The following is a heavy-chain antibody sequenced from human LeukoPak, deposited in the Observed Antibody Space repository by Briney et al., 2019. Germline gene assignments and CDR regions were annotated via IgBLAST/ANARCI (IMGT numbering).Heavy chain of an antibody. CDR3: ARSVVVIAETYYYYYYMDV. V-gene: IGHV4-61*09. CDR1: SGSISSGSYY. D-gene: IGHD2-21*01. CDR2: VYTSGST. Sequence: SQTLSLTCTVSSGSISSGSYYWSWIRQPAGKGLEWIGHVYTSGSTNYNPSLKSRVTMSVDTSKNQFSLKLSSVTAADTAVYYCARSVVVIAETYYYYYYMDVWGKGTTVTVSS. J-gene: IGHJ6*03.